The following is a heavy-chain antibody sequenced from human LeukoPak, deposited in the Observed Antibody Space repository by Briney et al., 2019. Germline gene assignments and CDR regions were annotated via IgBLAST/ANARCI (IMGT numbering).Heavy chain of an antibody. CDR3: TTGGPWYVDY. J-gene: IGHJ4*02. D-gene: IGHD6-13*01. V-gene: IGHV3-15*01. Sequence: PGGSLRLSCAASGFTFSNAWMSWVRQVPGKGLEWVGRIKSKTDDGTTDYAAPVIGRFNISRDDSKNTLYLQMNSLKSEDTALYYCTTGGPWYVDYWGQGILVTVSS. CDR1: GFTFSNAW. CDR2: IKSKTDDGTT.